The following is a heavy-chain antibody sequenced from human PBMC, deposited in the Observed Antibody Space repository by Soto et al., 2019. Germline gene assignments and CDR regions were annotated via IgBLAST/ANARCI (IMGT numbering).Heavy chain of an antibody. V-gene: IGHV4-59*01. CDR2: IYYSGST. CDR1: GGSISSYY. Sequence: QVQLQESGPGLVKPSETLSLTCTVSGGSISSYYWSWIRQPPGKGLEWIGYIYYSGSTNYNPSLKSRVAISVDTSKNQFSLKLSSVTAADTAVYYCERGNCSGGSCYSGAYYYYYMDVWGKGTTVTVSS. CDR3: ERGNCSGGSCYSGAYYYYYMDV. J-gene: IGHJ6*03. D-gene: IGHD2-15*01.